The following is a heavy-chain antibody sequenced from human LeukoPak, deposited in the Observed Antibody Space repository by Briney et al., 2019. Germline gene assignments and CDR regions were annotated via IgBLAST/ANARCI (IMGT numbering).Heavy chain of an antibody. Sequence: GGSLRLSCAASGFTFSSYAMSWVRQTPGKGLEWVANIKVDGREKYYVDSVKGRFTISRDNAKNSLYLQMDSLRAEDTAVYYCASQITISYYFDCWGQGTLVTVSS. J-gene: IGHJ4*02. CDR1: GFTFSSYA. V-gene: IGHV3-7*01. CDR2: IKVDGREK. D-gene: IGHD3-3*01. CDR3: ASQITISYYFDC.